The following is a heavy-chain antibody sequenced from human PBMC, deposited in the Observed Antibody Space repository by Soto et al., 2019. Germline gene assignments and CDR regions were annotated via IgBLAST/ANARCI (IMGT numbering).Heavy chain of an antibody. J-gene: IGHJ6*02. CDR2: IYYSGST. D-gene: IGHD3-22*01. CDR3: ARASSGSYSPFMDV. CDR1: GGSISSGDYY. Sequence: SETLSLTCTVSGGSISSGDYYWSWIRQPPGKGLEWIGYIYYSGSTYYNQSLKSRVTISVDTSKNQFSLKLSSVTAADTAVYYCARASSGSYSPFMDVWGQGTTVTVSS. V-gene: IGHV4-30-4*01.